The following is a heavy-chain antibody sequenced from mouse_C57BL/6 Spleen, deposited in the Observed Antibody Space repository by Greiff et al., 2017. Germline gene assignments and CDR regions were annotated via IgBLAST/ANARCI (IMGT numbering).Heavy chain of an antibody. CDR2: INYDGSST. V-gene: IGHV5-16*01. D-gene: IGHD2-3*01. CDR3: ARDVDGRMDY. Sequence: EVKLVESEGGLVQPGSSMKLSCTASGFTFSDYYMAWVRQVPEKGLEWVANINYDGSSTYYLDSLKSRFIISRDNAKNILYLQMSSLKSEDTATYYFARDVDGRMDYWGQGASGTGPS. J-gene: IGHJ4*01. CDR1: GFTFSDYY.